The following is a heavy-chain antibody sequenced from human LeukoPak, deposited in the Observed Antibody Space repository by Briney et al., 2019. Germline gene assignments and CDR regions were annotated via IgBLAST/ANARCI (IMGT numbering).Heavy chain of an antibody. CDR1: GYTFTSYG. CDR2: ISAYNGNT. D-gene: IGHD3-10*01. J-gene: IGHJ4*02. V-gene: IGHV1-18*01. CDR3: ARAYGSGSYYRPSAGGGY. Sequence: ASVKVSCKASGYTFTSYGISWVRQAPGQGLEWMGWISAYNGNTNYAQKFQGRVTMTRDTSTSTVYMELSSLRSEDTAVYYCARAYGSGSYYRPSAGGGYWGQGTLVTVSS.